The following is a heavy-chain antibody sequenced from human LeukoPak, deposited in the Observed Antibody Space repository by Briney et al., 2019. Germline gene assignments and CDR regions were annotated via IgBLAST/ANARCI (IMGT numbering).Heavy chain of an antibody. J-gene: IGHJ1*01. V-gene: IGHV1-18*01. CDR3: ARVTPHCSSTSCYSQPPAEYFQH. CDR2: ISAYNGNT. CDR1: GYTFTSYG. Sequence: ASVKVSCKASGYTFTSYGISWVRQAPGQGLEWMGWISAYNGNTNYAQKLQGRVSMTSDTSTTTAYTELRSLRSDDTAVYYCARVTPHCSSTSCYSQPPAEYFQHWGQGTLVTVSS. D-gene: IGHD2-2*02.